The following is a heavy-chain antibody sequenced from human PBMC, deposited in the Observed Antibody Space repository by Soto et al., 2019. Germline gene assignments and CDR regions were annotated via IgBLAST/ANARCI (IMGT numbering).Heavy chain of an antibody. CDR2: IIPIFGTA. CDR3: ATNYHPGYNWNDVGQDPYY. D-gene: IGHD1-20*01. J-gene: IGHJ4*02. V-gene: IGHV1-69*13. Sequence: SVKVSCKASGGTFSSYAISWVRQAPGQGLEWMGGIIPIFGTANYAQKFQGRVTITADESTSTAYMELSSLRSEDTAVYYCATNYHPGYNWNDVGQDPYYWGQGTLVTVSS. CDR1: GGTFSSYA.